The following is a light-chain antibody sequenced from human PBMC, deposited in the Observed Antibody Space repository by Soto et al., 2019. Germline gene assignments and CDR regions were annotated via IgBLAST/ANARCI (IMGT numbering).Light chain of an antibody. J-gene: IGKJ2*01. V-gene: IGKV3-15*01. CDR3: QQYNNGPQT. Sequence: EIVMTQSPATLSVSPGERATLSCRASQSVSSNLAWYQQKPGQAPRLLIYGASTRATGIPARFSGSGSGTEFTLTISSLQSEEFAVYYCQQYNNGPQTFGQGTKLETK. CDR1: QSVSSN. CDR2: GAS.